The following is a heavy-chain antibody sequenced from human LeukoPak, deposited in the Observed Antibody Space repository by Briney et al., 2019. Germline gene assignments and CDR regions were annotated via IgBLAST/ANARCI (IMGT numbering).Heavy chain of an antibody. V-gene: IGHV4-39*01. CDR2: IFYSGTT. D-gene: IGHD2-15*01. J-gene: IGHJ4*02. Sequence: PSETLSLTCTVSGGSISSSSYYWGWIRQPPGKGLEWIGNIFYSGTTYYNPSLMSRVTISVDTSKNQFSLKMRSVTAADTAVYYCARVLRGGTYYFDYWGQGTLVTASS. CDR3: ARVLRGGTYYFDY. CDR1: GGSISSSSYY.